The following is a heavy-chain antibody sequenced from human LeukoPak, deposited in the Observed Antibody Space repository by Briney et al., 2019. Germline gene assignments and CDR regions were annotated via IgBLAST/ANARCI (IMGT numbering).Heavy chain of an antibody. Sequence: SVKVSCKASGGTFSSYAISWVRQAPGQGLEWMGGIIPIFGTANYAQKFQGRVTITTDESTSTAYMELSSLRSEDTAVYYCARESGWGLPHAFDLWGQGTMITVSS. D-gene: IGHD3-10*01. CDR3: ARESGWGLPHAFDL. J-gene: IGHJ3*01. V-gene: IGHV1-69*05. CDR1: GGTFSSYA. CDR2: IIPIFGTA.